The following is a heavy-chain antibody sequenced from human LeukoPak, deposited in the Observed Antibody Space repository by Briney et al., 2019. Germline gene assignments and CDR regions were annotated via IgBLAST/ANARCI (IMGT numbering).Heavy chain of an antibody. Sequence: GGSLRLSCVASGFAFNTYSMNWVRQAPGKGLEWVSYISSSSSTMYYADSVKGRFTISRDNAKNSLYLQMNSLRAEDTAVYYCAREISRSEDGDYSYYYYMDVWGKGTTVTVSS. CDR3: AREISRSEDGDYSYYYYMDV. D-gene: IGHD4-17*01. V-gene: IGHV3-48*01. CDR2: ISSSSSTM. CDR1: GFAFNTYS. J-gene: IGHJ6*03.